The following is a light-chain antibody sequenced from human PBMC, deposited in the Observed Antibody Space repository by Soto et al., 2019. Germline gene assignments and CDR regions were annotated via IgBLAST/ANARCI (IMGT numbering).Light chain of an antibody. CDR2: EVS. Sequence: LTKPPSVSRVPRHGRRLFCTGNSSDVGSFNRVSWYQQPPGTAPKLLIYEVSNRPSGVPDRFSGSKSGNTASLTISGLQAEDEADYYCNSYTSSSTYVFGTGTKVT. V-gene: IGLV2-18*02. J-gene: IGLJ1*01. CDR3: NSYTSSSTYV. CDR1: SSDVGSFNR.